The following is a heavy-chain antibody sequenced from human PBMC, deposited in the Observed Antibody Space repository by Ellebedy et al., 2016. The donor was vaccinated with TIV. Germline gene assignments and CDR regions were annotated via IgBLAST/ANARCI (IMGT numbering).Heavy chain of an antibody. V-gene: IGHV1-69*05. Sequence: AASVKVSCKASGGTFSSYAISWVRQAPGQGLEWMGGIIPIFGTANYAQKFQGRVTMTRDTSTSTVYMELSSLRSEDTAVYYCARDVETPATWYFDLWGRGTLVTVSS. CDR3: ARDVETPATWYFDL. CDR1: GGTFSSYA. CDR2: IIPIFGTA. J-gene: IGHJ2*01. D-gene: IGHD2-2*01.